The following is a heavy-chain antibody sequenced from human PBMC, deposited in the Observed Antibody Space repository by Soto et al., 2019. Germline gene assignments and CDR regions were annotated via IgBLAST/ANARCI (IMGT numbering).Heavy chain of an antibody. J-gene: IGHJ5*02. CDR1: GGSISSYY. V-gene: IGHV4-4*07. Sequence: TLSLTCTVSGGSISSYYWSWIRQPAGKGLEWIGRIYTSGSTNYNPSLKSRVTMSVDTSKNQFSLKLSSVTAADTAVYYCARDSDYDFWSGYYIWFDPWGQGTLVTVSS. D-gene: IGHD3-3*01. CDR2: IYTSGST. CDR3: ARDSDYDFWSGYYIWFDP.